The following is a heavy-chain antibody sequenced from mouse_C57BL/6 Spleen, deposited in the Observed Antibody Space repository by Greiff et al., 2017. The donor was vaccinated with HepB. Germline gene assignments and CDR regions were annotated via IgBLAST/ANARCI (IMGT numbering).Heavy chain of an antibody. CDR3: TTEGSSHWYFDV. J-gene: IGHJ1*03. D-gene: IGHD1-1*01. CDR1: GFNIKDYY. V-gene: IGHV14-1*01. CDR2: IDPEDGDT. Sequence: VQLQQSGAELVRPGASVKLSCTAPGFNIKDYYMHWVKQRPEQGLEWIGRIDPEDGDTEYAPKFQGKATMTADTSSNTAYLQLSSLTSEDTAVYYCTTEGSSHWYFDVWGTGTTVTVSS.